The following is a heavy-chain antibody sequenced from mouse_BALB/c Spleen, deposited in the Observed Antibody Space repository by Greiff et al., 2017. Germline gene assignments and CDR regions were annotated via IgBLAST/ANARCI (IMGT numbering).Heavy chain of an antibody. D-gene: IGHD2-14*01. CDR1: GFTFSSYG. Sequence: EVQRVESGGDLVKPGGSLKLSCAASGFTFSSYGMSWVRQTPDKRLEWVATISSGGSYTYYPDSVKGRFTISRDNAKNTLYLQMSSLKSEDTAMYYCARLCRGVRRDYFDYWGQGTTLTVSS. J-gene: IGHJ2*01. CDR3: ARLCRGVRRDYFDY. V-gene: IGHV5-6*01. CDR2: ISSGGSYT.